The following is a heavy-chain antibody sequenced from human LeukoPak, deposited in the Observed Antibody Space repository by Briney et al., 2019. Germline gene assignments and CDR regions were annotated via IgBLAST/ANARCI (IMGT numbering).Heavy chain of an antibody. CDR3: AHLLAYCGGDCYTNNWFDP. CDR2: IYWNGDK. Sequence: SGPTLVNPTQTLTLTCTFSGFSLSTSGVGVGWIRQPPGKALEWLALIYWNGDKRYSPSLKSRLTITKDTSKNQVVLTMTNMDPVDTATYYCAHLLAYCGGDCYTNNWFDPWGQGTLVTVSS. CDR1: GFSLSTSGVG. D-gene: IGHD2-21*02. J-gene: IGHJ5*02. V-gene: IGHV2-5*01.